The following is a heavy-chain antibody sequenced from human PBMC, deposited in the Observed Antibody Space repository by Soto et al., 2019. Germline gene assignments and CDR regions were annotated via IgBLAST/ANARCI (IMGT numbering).Heavy chain of an antibody. V-gene: IGHV4-39*01. CDR3: ARGSCTGGACDGAVDV. CDR1: GGSVISQNSY. Sequence: SETLSHTCPLSGGSVISQNSYWGWIPGAPGKELEWLGNMYYSRGTYYITPLESRPTISEDPSKNQFSLRLPSVTAADSGVYYCARGSCTGGACDGAVDVWGRGTTVTVSS. D-gene: IGHD2-8*02. CDR2: MYYSRGT. J-gene: IGHJ6*02.